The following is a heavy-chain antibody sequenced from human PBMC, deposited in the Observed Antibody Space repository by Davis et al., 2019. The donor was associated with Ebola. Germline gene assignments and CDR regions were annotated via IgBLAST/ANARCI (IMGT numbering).Heavy chain of an antibody. J-gene: IGHJ6*04. Sequence: AASVKASCKASGYTFISYDINWVRQATGQGLEWMGWMNPNSGNTGYAQKFQGRVTMTRNTSMSTAYMELSSLRSEDTAVYYCARGRAAWRYNGMDVWGKGTTVTVSS. CDR1: GYTFISYD. V-gene: IGHV1-8*01. CDR3: ARGRAAWRYNGMDV. D-gene: IGHD5-12*01. CDR2: MNPNSGNT.